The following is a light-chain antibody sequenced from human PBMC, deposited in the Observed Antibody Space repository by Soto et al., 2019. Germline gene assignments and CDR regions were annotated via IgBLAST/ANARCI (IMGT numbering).Light chain of an antibody. V-gene: IGKV1-39*01. CDR2: GAF. CDR3: QQTYRTPLT. J-gene: IGKJ4*01. CDR1: QSISGS. Sequence: DIQMTQSPSSLSALVGDRVTITCRASQSISGSLNWYQSKPGKAPKLLIYGAFTLHSGVPSRFSGSGSGTDYTLTISNLQLEDFASYHCQQTYRTPLTFGGGTKVDIK.